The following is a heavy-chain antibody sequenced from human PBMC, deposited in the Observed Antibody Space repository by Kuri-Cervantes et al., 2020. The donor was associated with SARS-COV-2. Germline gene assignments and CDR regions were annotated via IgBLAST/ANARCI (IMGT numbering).Heavy chain of an antibody. J-gene: IGHJ6*03. D-gene: IGHD1-26*01. V-gene: IGHV3-15*01. CDR3: AGESGTYYMGYFYYYMDV. CDR2: IKSRTDGGTT. Sequence: GGFLRLSCTASGLISTHAWMSWVRQAPGRGLEWVGRIKSRTDGGTTDYAVSVKGRFIISRDDSRNTLHLQMNSLKTEDTAVYYCAGESGTYYMGYFYYYMDVWGRGTTVTVSS. CDR1: GLISTHAW.